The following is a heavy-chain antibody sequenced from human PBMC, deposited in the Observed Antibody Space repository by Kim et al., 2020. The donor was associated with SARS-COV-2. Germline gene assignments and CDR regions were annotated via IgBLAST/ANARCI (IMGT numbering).Heavy chain of an antibody. CDR1: GFTVSSNY. J-gene: IGHJ6*02. CDR2: IYSGGST. V-gene: IGHV3-53*04. D-gene: IGHD1-1*01. Sequence: GGSLRLSCAASGFTVSSNYMSWVRQAPGKGLEWVSVIYSGGSTYYADSVKGRFTISRHNSKNTLYLQMNSLRAEDTAVYYCARDRVESWNDFYGMDVWGQGTTVTVSS. CDR3: ARDRVESWNDFYGMDV.